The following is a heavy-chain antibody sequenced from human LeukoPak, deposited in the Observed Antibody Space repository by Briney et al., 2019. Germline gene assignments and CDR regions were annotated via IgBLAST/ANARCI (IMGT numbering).Heavy chain of an antibody. V-gene: IGHV4-39*07. Sequence: PSETLSLTCTVSGGSISSTIYYWGWIRQPPGKGLEWIGSIYYRGSTYYNPSLKSRVAISVDTSKNQFSLKLSSVTAADTAVYYCARDSAYYDFWSGQRGYVFDIWGQGTMVTVSS. J-gene: IGHJ3*02. D-gene: IGHD3-3*01. CDR1: GGSISSTIYY. CDR3: ARDSAYYDFWSGQRGYVFDI. CDR2: IYYRGST.